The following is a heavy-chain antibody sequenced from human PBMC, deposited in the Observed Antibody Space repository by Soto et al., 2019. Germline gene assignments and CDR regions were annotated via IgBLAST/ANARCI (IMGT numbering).Heavy chain of an antibody. CDR2: INHSGST. CDR3: ARGRPPVGAIIGRAFDY. Sequence: QVQLQQWGAGLLKPSETLSLTCAVYGGSFSGYYWSWIRQPPGKGLEWIGEINHSGSTNYNPSLKWRVTKSVDTSKQQCALQLSSVTDADTAVYYCARGRPPVGAIIGRAFDYWGQGTLVTVSS. J-gene: IGHJ4*01. CDR1: GGSFSGYY. D-gene: IGHD1-26*01. V-gene: IGHV4-34*01.